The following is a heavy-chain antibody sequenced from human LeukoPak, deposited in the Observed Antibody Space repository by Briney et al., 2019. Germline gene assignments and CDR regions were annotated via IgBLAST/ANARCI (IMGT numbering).Heavy chain of an antibody. CDR3: AREDYGDYSFDY. J-gene: IGHJ4*02. CDR2: IYYSGST. Sequence: PSETLSLTCTFSVGSIISYYWSGVRQPPGKGLEWIGYIYYSGSTNYNPSLKSRVTISVDTCKNQFSLKLSSVTAADTAVYYCAREDYGDYSFDYWGQGTLVTVSS. CDR1: VGSIISYY. V-gene: IGHV4-59*01. D-gene: IGHD4-17*01.